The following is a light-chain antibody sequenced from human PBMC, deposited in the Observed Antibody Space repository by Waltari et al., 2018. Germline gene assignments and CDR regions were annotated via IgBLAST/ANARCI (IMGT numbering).Light chain of an antibody. CDR1: SSDVGPYNY. Sequence: QSALTQPASVSGSPGQSITIPCTGTSSDVGPYNYVSWYQHHPGKAPRLMIYDVSNRPSGVSNRFSGSKSGNTASLTISGLQAEDEADYSCSSSTSSNTLVFGGGTKLTVL. V-gene: IGLV2-14*03. CDR2: DVS. J-gene: IGLJ2*01. CDR3: SSSTSSNTLV.